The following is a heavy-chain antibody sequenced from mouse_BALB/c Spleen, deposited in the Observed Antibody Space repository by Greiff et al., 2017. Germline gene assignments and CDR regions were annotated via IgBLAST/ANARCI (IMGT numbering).Heavy chain of an antibody. CDR3: ARWAYGNPFDY. J-gene: IGHJ2*01. Sequence: QVQLQQSGAELARPGASVKLSCKASGYTFTDYYINWVKQRTGQGLEWIGEIYPGSGNTYYNEKFKGKATLTADKSSSTAYMQLSSLTSEDSAVYFCARWAYGNPFDYWGQGTTLTVSS. D-gene: IGHD2-10*02. CDR1: GYTFTDYY. CDR2: IYPGSGNT. V-gene: IGHV1-77*01.